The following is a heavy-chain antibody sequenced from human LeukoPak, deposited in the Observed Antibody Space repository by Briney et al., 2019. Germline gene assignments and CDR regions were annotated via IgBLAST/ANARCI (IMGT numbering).Heavy chain of an antibody. CDR2: IKPDGSEK. V-gene: IGHV3-7*01. CDR3: ARSEAGGTY. CDR1: GFTFSGYW. J-gene: IGHJ4*02. D-gene: IGHD3-16*01. Sequence: GGSLRLSCAGSGFTFSGYWMTWVRQAPGKGLEWVANIKPDGSEKFYVDSVKGRFTISRDNAKNSLYLQMNSLRVEDTAVYHCARSEAGGTYWGQGTLVTVSS.